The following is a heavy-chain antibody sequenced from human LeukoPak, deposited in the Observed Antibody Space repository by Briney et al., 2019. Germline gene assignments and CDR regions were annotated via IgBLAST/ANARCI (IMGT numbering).Heavy chain of an antibody. CDR1: LYTFTSYY. CDR2: IKPMGGRT. V-gene: IGHV1-46*01. Sequence: ASVTVSSMPSLYTFTSYYIHTVRPTPGQGLEWMGKIKPMGGRTSYAQKSQGRVTMTRDTSTRTLYIELSSLRSEDTAVYYCAREEDGYWGEGTLVSVSS. CDR3: AREEDGY. J-gene: IGHJ4*02. D-gene: IGHD2-15*01.